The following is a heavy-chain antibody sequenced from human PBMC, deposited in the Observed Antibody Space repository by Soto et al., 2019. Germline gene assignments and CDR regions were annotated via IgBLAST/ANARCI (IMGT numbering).Heavy chain of an antibody. D-gene: IGHD2-21*02. CDR3: ASGGHVVVVTAALDY. Sequence: QVQLVQSGAEVKKPGASVKVSCKASGDTFTDYYIHWVRQAPGQGLEWMGTVNPSGGHTTYAQHFLGRMTMTRDTSPGSLYVELTRLLSAETAVYYCASGGHVVVVTAALDYWGEGTLVTVSS. V-gene: IGHV1-46*01. CDR1: GDTFTDYY. J-gene: IGHJ4*02. CDR2: VNPSGGHT.